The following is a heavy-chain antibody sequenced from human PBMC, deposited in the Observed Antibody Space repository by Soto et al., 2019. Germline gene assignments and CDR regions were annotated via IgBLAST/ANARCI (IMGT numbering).Heavy chain of an antibody. Sequence: ASVKVSCKASGGNPSNSAISWVRQAPGQGLEWMGGIIPVFGIVSYAQNFQGRVTITADESTSTAYMELSSLRSEDTAVYFCAGGRLRMAGSSAYYGMDVWGQGTKVTVSS. V-gene: IGHV1-69*13. D-gene: IGHD3-22*01. CDR2: IIPVFGIV. CDR3: AGGRLRMAGSSAYYGMDV. J-gene: IGHJ6*02. CDR1: GGNPSNSA.